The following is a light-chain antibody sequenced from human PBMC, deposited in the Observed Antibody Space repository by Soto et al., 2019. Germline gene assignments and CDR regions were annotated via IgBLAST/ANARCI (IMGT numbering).Light chain of an antibody. Sequence: EIELTQSPGTLALSPGEGATLSCRASQSVSKYLAWYQQKPGQAPRLLIYGASSRATGIPDSFSGSGSGTDFTLTISRLEPEDFAVYYCQQYGGSPQTVGQGTKV. J-gene: IGKJ1*01. V-gene: IGKV3-20*01. CDR1: QSVSKY. CDR3: QQYGGSPQT. CDR2: GAS.